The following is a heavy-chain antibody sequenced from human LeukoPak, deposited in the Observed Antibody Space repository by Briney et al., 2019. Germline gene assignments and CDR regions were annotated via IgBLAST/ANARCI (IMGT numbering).Heavy chain of an antibody. Sequence: GGSLRLSCAVSGFTFSSYAMSWVRQAPGKGLEWVSAISGSGGSTYYADSVKGRFTISRDNSKNTLYLQMNSLRAEDTAVYYCAKGGTYYDFWSGPVYGMDVWGQGTTVTVSS. J-gene: IGHJ6*02. CDR3: AKGGTYYDFWSGPVYGMDV. V-gene: IGHV3-23*01. CDR2: ISGSGGST. CDR1: GFTFSSYA. D-gene: IGHD3-3*01.